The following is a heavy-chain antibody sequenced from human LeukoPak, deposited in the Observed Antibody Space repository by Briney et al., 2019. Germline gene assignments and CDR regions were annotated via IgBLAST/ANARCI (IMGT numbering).Heavy chain of an antibody. Sequence: SETLSLTCAVSGYSISSGYYWGWIRQPPGKGLEWIGSIYHSGSTYYNPSLKSRVTISVDTSKNQFSLKLSSVTAADTAVYYCASQPSGPDASDIWGQGTMVTVSS. CDR1: GYSISSGYY. J-gene: IGHJ3*02. D-gene: IGHD3-10*01. CDR2: IYHSGST. CDR3: ASQPSGPDASDI. V-gene: IGHV4-38-2*01.